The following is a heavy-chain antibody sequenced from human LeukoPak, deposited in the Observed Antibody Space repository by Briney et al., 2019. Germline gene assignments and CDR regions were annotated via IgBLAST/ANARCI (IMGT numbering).Heavy chain of an antibody. CDR2: MYYSVNG. CDR1: GGSISTDF. V-gene: IGHV4-59*01. CDR3: ARVRGRGLVDAFDI. Sequence: SETLSLTCTVSGGSISTDFSTWVRHPPGKPLGWVGEMYYSVNGNYNPSLKSRGTISVDTSKNQFCLERTSVTDAATAVYYCARVRGRGLVDAFDIWGQGTMVTVSS. J-gene: IGHJ3*02. D-gene: IGHD1-26*01.